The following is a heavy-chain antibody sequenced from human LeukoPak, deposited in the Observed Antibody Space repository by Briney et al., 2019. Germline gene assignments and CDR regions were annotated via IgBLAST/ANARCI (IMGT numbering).Heavy chain of an antibody. Sequence: HPGGSLRLSCTASGFTFNNYAMHWVRQAPGKGLERVATISSNGIGKYYVDSVKGRFTISRDNSKNTLSLEMNSLRTEDTAVYYCVRGHSVDHYHYAMDVWGQGTTVTVSS. CDR2: ISSNGIGK. CDR3: VRGHSVDHYHYAMDV. J-gene: IGHJ6*02. D-gene: IGHD5-12*01. V-gene: IGHV3-30-3*01. CDR1: GFTFNNYA.